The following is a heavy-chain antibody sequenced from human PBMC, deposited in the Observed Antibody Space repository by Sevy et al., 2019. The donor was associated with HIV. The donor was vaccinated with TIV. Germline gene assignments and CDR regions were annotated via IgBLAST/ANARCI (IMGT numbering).Heavy chain of an antibody. J-gene: IGHJ4*02. V-gene: IGHV1-18*01. Sequence: ASVKVSCKASGYTFTSYGISWVRQAPGQGLEWMGWISAYNGNTNYAQRLQGRVTMTTDTSTSTAYMELRSLRSDDTAVYYCARVGPGPSTDTRDSSGYYSFDYWGQGSLVTVSS. CDR3: ARVGPGPSTDTRDSSGYYSFDY. D-gene: IGHD3-22*01. CDR1: GYTFTSYG. CDR2: ISAYNGNT.